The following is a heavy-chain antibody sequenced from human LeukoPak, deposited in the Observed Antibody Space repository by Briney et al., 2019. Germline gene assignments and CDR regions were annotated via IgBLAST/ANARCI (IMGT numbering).Heavy chain of an antibody. Sequence: GASVKVSCKASGDTFIGYYMHWVRQAPGQGLEWVGWINPNTGDTTFAQKFQGRVTMTRDTSIATAYLELSTLNSDDTAVYYCATGSKGLRFNYYFDYWGQGTLVTVSS. V-gene: IGHV1-2*02. CDR3: ATGSKGLRFNYYFDY. CDR2: INPNTGDT. J-gene: IGHJ4*02. D-gene: IGHD5-12*01. CDR1: GDTFIGYY.